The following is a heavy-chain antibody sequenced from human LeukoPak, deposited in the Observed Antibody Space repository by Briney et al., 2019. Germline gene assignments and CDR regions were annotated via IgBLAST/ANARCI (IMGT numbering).Heavy chain of an antibody. CDR3: ARVGAADAFDI. CDR1: GGTFSSYA. J-gene: IGHJ3*02. D-gene: IGHD4/OR15-4a*01. CDR2: IIPIFGTA. Sequence: GSSVKVSCMASGGTFSSYAISWVRQAPRQGLEWMGGIIPIFGTANYAQKFQGRVTITADESTSTANMELSSLRSEDTAVYYCARVGAADAFDIWGQGTMVTVSS. V-gene: IGHV1-69*01.